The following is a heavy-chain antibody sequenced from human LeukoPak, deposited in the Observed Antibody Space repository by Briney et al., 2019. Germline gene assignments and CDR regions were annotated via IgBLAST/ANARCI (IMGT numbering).Heavy chain of an antibody. D-gene: IGHD3-9*01. Sequence: PSETLSLTCTVSGYSISSGYYWGWIRQPPGKGLEWIGSIYHSGSTYYNPSLKSRVTISVDTSKNQFSLKLSSVTAADTAVYYCARGNYDILTGYYNTSYYFDYWGQGTLVTVSS. CDR3: ARGNYDILTGYYNTSYYFDY. CDR1: GYSISSGYY. J-gene: IGHJ4*02. CDR2: IYHSGST. V-gene: IGHV4-38-2*02.